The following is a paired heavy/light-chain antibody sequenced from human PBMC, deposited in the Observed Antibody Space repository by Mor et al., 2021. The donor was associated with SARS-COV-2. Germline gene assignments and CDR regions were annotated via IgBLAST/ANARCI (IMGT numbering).Heavy chain of an antibody. CDR2: VYYSGST. Sequence: QMQLQESGPGLVKPSETLSLTCTVSGGSVSSYYWSWIRRPPGKGLEWIGYVYYSGSTNYNPSLKSRVTISVDTSKNQFSLKLNSVTAADTAVYYCARLGMATIRNYNNGYYYMDVWGKGTTVTVSS. CDR1: GGSVSSYY. V-gene: IGHV4-59*02. D-gene: IGHD5-12*01. CDR3: ARLGMATIRNYNNGYYYMDV. J-gene: IGHJ6*03.
Light chain of an antibody. CDR1: QSLLHSNGHYY. CDR3: MQTLQTRS. J-gene: IGKJ1*01. V-gene: IGKV2-28*01. Sequence: DIVMTQSPLSLPVTPGEPASISCRSSQSLLHSNGHYYLDWYLQKPGQSPQVLIYLGSNRASGVPDRFSGSGSGTDFTLKISRVEAEDVGIYYCMQTLQTRSFGQGTKVEIK. CDR2: LGS.